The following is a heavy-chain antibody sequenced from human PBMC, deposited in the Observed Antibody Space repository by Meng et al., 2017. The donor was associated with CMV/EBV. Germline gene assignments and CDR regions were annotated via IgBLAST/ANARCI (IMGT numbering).Heavy chain of an antibody. V-gene: IGHV3-21*01. CDR2: ISSSSSYI. J-gene: IGHJ4*02. CDR3: ARVYDSSGYYYYFDY. Sequence: EVQLVGSGGXLVKPGGSXRLCCAASGFTFSSYSMNWVRQAPGKGLEWVSSISSSSSYIYYADSVKGRFTISRDNAKNSLYLQMNSLRAEDTAVYYCARVYDSSGYYYYFDYWGQGTLVTVSS. D-gene: IGHD3-22*01. CDR1: GFTFSSYS.